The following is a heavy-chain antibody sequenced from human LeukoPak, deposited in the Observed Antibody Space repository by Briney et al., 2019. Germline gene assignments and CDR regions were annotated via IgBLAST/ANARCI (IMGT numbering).Heavy chain of an antibody. CDR1: GFAFSIYE. D-gene: IGHD6-13*01. J-gene: IGHJ3*02. CDR3: ARDPGYSSTGVDAFDI. CDR2: ISSSGSCI. V-gene: IGHV3-48*03. Sequence: GGSLRLSCTASGFAFSIYEMDWVRQAPGKGLEWVSYISSSGSCIQYAESVKGRFTISRDNAEKSLFLQMNSLRDEDTAVYYCARDPGYSSTGVDAFDIWGRGTMVTVSS.